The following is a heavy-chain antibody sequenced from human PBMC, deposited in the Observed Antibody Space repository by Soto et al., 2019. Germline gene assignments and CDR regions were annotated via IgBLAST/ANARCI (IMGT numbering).Heavy chain of an antibody. D-gene: IGHD1-26*01. CDR3: AREDIEWELTFDY. Sequence: GGSLRLSCAVSGFTFSSYWMSWVRQAPGKGLEWVANIKQDGSEQYYVDSVKGRFTISRDNAKNSLYLLMNSLRAEDTAVYYCAREDIEWELTFDYWGQGTLVTVSS. CDR2: IKQDGSEQ. J-gene: IGHJ4*02. CDR1: GFTFSSYW. V-gene: IGHV3-7*05.